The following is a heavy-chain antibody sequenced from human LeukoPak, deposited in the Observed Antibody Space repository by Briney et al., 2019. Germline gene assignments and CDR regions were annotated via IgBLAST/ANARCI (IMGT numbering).Heavy chain of an antibody. D-gene: IGHD6-19*01. Sequence: IRSGGDTYYAGSVKGRLTISRESAKNSFYLQMNSLSAGDTAVYFCARAVAGTDEIDSWGQGTLVTVSS. V-gene: IGHV3-13*01. J-gene: IGHJ4*02. CDR2: IRSGGDT. CDR3: ARAVAGTDEIDS.